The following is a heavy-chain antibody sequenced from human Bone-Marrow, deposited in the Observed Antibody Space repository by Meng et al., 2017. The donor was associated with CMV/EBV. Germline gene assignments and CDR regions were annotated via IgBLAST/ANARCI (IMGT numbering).Heavy chain of an antibody. D-gene: IGHD2-2*01. V-gene: IGHV1-69*01. CDR2: IIPIFGTA. Sequence: TFSSYAISWVRQAPGQGLEWMGGIIPIFGTANYAQKFQGRVTITADESTSTAYMELSSLRSEDTAVYYCARTGDIVVVPAAWGWFDPWGQGTLVTVSS. CDR1: TFSSYA. CDR3: ARTGDIVVVPAAWGWFDP. J-gene: IGHJ5*02.